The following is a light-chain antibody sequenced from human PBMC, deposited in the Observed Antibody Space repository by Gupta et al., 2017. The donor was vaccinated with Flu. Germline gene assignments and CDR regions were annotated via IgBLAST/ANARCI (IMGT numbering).Light chain of an antibody. CDR2: LAS. J-gene: IGKJ2*01. CDR1: QSRRYRNGYNY. CDR3: RQYLQSPFYT. Sequence: DIVMTESPRSLPGTPGEPASISCRSNQSRRYRNGYNYLAWYLQKPGQAPQLLIYLASTRAAGVPDRFSGSGSGTDFTLKISRVESEDVGVYYCRQYLQSPFYTFGQGTKVEIK. V-gene: IGKV2-28*01.